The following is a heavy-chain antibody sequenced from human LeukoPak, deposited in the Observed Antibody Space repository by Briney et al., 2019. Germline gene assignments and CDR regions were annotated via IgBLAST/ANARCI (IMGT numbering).Heavy chain of an antibody. CDR1: GYTFTGYC. D-gene: IGHD6-13*01. CDR2: INPNSGGT. V-gene: IGHV1-2*02. Sequence: WASVKVSCKASGYTFTGYCMHWVRQAPGQGLEWMGWINPNSGGTNYAQKFQGRVTMTRDTSISTAYMELSRLRSDDTAVYYCASLAAAGNPFDYWGQGTLVTVSS. J-gene: IGHJ4*02. CDR3: ASLAAAGNPFDY.